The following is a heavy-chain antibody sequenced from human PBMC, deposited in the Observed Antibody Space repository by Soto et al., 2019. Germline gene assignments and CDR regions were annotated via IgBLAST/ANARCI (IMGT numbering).Heavy chain of an antibody. V-gene: IGHV3-74*01. CDR2: INSDGSST. D-gene: IGHD6-6*01. J-gene: IGHJ4*02. Sequence: EVQLVESGGGLVQPGGSLRLSCAASGFTFSSYWMHWVRQAPGKGLVWVSRINSDGSSTSYADSVKGRFTISRDNAKNTLYLQMNSLRAEDTAVYYCARRTLYSSSFPTTDSHFDYWGQGTLVTVSS. CDR3: ARRTLYSSSFPTTDSHFDY. CDR1: GFTFSSYW.